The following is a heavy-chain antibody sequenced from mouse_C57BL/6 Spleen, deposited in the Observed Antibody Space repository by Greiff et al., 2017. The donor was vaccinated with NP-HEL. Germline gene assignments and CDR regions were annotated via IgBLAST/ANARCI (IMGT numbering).Heavy chain of an antibody. J-gene: IGHJ3*01. CDR1: GFTFSSYA. CDR2: ISSGGDYI. CDR3: TRDDSNYGWFAY. D-gene: IGHD2-5*01. V-gene: IGHV5-9-1*02. Sequence: EVKLMESGEGLVKPGGSLKLSCAASGFTFSSYAMSWVRQTPEKRLEWVAYISSGGDYIYYADTVKGRFTISRDNARNTLYLQMSSLKSEDTAMYYCTRDDSNYGWFAYWGQGTLVTVSA.